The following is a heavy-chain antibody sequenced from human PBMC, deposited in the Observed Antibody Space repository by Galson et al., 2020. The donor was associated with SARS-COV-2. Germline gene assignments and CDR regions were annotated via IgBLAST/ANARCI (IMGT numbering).Heavy chain of an antibody. Sequence: SQASEPLSLTCAVHGGSLRGYYWGWIRQSPGKGLEWIGAITPTGSITNNTALKSRVTISQATSKNQFSLRLRSVTAADTAVYVCARGRRDVTMVLMIATSASYYFDFWGQGSLVTVAS. CDR1: GGSLRGYY. J-gene: IGHJ4*02. D-gene: IGHD2-21*01. CDR2: ITPTGSI. V-gene: IGHV4-34*01. CDR3: ARGRRDVTMVLMIATSASYYFDF.